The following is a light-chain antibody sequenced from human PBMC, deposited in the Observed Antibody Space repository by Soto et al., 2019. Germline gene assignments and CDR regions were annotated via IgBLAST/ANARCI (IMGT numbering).Light chain of an antibody. Sequence: EIGVTQYPGTLSLSPGERATLSCRASQSVSSRHLAWYQQKPGQAPSVRIYETSSSATGIPDRFSGSGSGTDVTLTISRLEPEDFAVYYCQQYGSSPPYTFGQGTMVEIK. J-gene: IGKJ2*01. CDR1: QSVSSRH. CDR2: ETS. V-gene: IGKV3-20*01. CDR3: QQYGSSPPYT.